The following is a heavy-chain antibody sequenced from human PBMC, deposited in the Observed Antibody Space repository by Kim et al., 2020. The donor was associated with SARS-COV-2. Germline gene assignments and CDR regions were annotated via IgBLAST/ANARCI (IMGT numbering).Heavy chain of an antibody. Sequence: GGSLRLSCAASGFTFSNHWMSWVRQAPGKGPEWVANIKEDGSEIKYVDSVKGRFTISRDNAKNSLYLQMNSLRGEDTAVYYCARTYVNTWFVFDYWGQGTLVIVSS. CDR2: IKEDGSEI. CDR1: GFTFSNHW. CDR3: ARTYVNTWFVFDY. D-gene: IGHD3-9*01. V-gene: IGHV3-7*03. J-gene: IGHJ4*02.